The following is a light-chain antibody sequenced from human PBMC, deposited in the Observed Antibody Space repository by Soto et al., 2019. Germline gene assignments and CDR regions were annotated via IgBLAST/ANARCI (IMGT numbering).Light chain of an antibody. Sequence: NFMLTQPHSVSASPGKTVTISCTGSSGSIASNYVQWYQHRPGSAPTTVIYEDNQRPSGVPDRFSGSIDSSSNSASLTISGLKTEDEADYYCQSYDSSNPVVFGGGTKLTVL. CDR1: SGSIASNY. V-gene: IGLV6-57*02. CDR3: QSYDSSNPVV. CDR2: EDN. J-gene: IGLJ2*01.